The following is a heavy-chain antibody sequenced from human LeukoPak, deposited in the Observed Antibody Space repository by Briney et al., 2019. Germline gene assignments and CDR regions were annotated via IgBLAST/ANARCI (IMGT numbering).Heavy chain of an antibody. V-gene: IGHV4-39*02. D-gene: IGHD3-10*01. CDR2: IYYSGST. CDR1: GGSNGSSSYH. Sequence: SQTLSLTRTVCGGSNGSSSYHWCWIRQPPGRGLERIGRIYYSGSTYYNPSFKSRVTISVDTSKNQFSLKLSSVTAADTAVYYCAREGSEVLLWFGESHDAFDIWGQGTMVTVSS. J-gene: IGHJ3*02. CDR3: AREGSEVLLWFGESHDAFDI.